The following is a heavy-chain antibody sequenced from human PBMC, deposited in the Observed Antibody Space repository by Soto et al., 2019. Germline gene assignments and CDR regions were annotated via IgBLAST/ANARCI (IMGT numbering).Heavy chain of an antibody. V-gene: IGHV3-23*01. J-gene: IGHJ6*03. D-gene: IGHD6-6*01. CDR2: ISGSGGST. Sequence: EVQLLASGGGLVQPGGSLRLSCAASGFTFSSYAMSWVRQAPGKGLEWVSAISGSGGSTYYADSVKGRSTISRDNSNNTLYLQMNSLSAEDTAVYDCAKPPSSIAAQYYYYYMDVLGKGTTVTVSS. CDR1: GFTFSSYA. CDR3: AKPPSSIAAQYYYYYMDV.